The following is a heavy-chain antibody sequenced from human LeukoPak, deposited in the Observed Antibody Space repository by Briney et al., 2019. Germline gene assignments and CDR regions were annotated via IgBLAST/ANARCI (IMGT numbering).Heavy chain of an antibody. Sequence: SETLSLTCTVSGGSISSSSYYWGWIRQRPGKGLEWIGSIYYSGSTYYNPSLKSRVTISVDTSKNQFSLKLSSVTAADTAVYYCARRVYSSGWYEGVGYFDYWGQGTLVTVSS. CDR2: IYYSGST. CDR3: ARRVYSSGWYEGVGYFDY. CDR1: GGSISSSSYY. J-gene: IGHJ4*02. D-gene: IGHD6-19*01. V-gene: IGHV4-39*01.